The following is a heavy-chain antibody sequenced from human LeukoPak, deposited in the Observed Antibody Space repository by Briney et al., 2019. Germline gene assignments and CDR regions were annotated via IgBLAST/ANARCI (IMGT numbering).Heavy chain of an antibody. CDR1: GFTSSSHN. Sequence: GGSLRLSCAASGFTSSSHNMNWVRQAPGKGLEWVSYISSSSSTIYYADSVKGRFTISRDNAKNSLYLQMNSLRAEDTAIYYCAGYGSGSFWGQGTLVTVSS. CDR3: AGYGSGSF. V-gene: IGHV3-48*04. D-gene: IGHD3-10*01. CDR2: ISSSSSTI. J-gene: IGHJ4*02.